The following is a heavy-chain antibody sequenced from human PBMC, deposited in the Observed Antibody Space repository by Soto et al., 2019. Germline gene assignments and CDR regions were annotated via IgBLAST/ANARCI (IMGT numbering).Heavy chain of an antibody. V-gene: IGHV5-51*01. Sequence: EVQLAQSGAEVKKPGESLKISCEGSGYYFSSFWIGWVRQMPGKGLEWVGLIYPGDSDTRYGPPFQGQVTISADRSTNTASLQWNSLKASDSAIYYCARQGNGAEGFDYWGQGTLVTVAS. CDR1: GYYFSSFW. CDR3: ARQGNGAEGFDY. CDR2: IYPGDSDT. J-gene: IGHJ4*02.